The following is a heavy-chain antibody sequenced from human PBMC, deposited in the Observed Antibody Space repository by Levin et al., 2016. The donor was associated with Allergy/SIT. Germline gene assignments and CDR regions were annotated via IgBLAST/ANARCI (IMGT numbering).Heavy chain of an antibody. Sequence: WIRQPPGKGLEWVSVISGSGGSTYYADSVKGRFTISRDNSKNTLYLQMNSLRAEDTAVYYCAIGVWSSSDQGMDVWGQGTTVTVSS. V-gene: IGHV3-23*01. CDR3: AIGVWSSSDQGMDV. D-gene: IGHD6-13*01. J-gene: IGHJ6*02. CDR2: ISGSGGST.